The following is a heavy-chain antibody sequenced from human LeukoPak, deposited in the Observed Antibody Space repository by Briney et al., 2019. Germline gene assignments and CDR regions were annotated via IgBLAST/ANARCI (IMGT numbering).Heavy chain of an antibody. D-gene: IGHD3-22*01. V-gene: IGHV3-15*01. Sequence: GGSLRLSCVVSGLTFRDAWMRDAWVSWVRQAPGKGLEWVGRIKSLAAGGTTDFAAPVKGRFTMSRVDSRNTFYLQLNSLKTEDTAMYYCTHDASGYYSLHYWGQGTLVTVSS. J-gene: IGHJ4*02. CDR1: GLTFRDAW. CDR3: THDASGYYSLHY. CDR2: IKSLAAGGTT.